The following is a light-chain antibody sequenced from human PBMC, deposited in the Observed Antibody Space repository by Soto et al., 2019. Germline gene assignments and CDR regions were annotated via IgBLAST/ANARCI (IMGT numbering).Light chain of an antibody. CDR2: GAS. V-gene: IGKV3-20*01. J-gene: IGKJ1*01. Sequence: EIVLTQSPGTLSLSPGERANLSCRASQSVSSSYLAWYQQKPGQAPRLLIYGASSRATGILDRFSGSGSGTDFTLTISRLEPEDFAVYYCQQYGSSPGTVGQGAKVDIK. CDR1: QSVSSSY. CDR3: QQYGSSPGT.